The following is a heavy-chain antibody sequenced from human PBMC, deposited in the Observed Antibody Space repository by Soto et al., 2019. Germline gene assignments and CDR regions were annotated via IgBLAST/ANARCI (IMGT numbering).Heavy chain of an antibody. J-gene: IGHJ6*02. V-gene: IGHV3-33*01. CDR3: ARDLYDFWSGYYRNRHYYYYGMDV. CDR1: GFTFSSYG. D-gene: IGHD3-3*01. CDR2: IWYDGSNK. Sequence: GGSLRLSCAASGFTFSSYGMHWVRQAPGKGLEWVAVIWYDGSNKYYADSVKGRFTISRDNSKNTLYLQMNSLRAEDTAVYYCARDLYDFWSGYYRNRHYYYYGMDVWGQGTTVTVSS.